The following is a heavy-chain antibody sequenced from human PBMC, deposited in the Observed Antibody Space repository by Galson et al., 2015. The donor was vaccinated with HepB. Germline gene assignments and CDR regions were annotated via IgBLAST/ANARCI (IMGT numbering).Heavy chain of an antibody. D-gene: IGHD3-22*01. J-gene: IGHJ4*02. CDR1: GYSFTSYW. CDR2: IDPSDSYT. V-gene: IGHV5-10-1*01. CDR3: ARRVVGYDSSGYYFDY. Sequence: QSGAEVKKPGESLRISCKGSGYSFTSYWISWVRQMPGKGLEWMGRIDPSDSYTNYSPSFQGHVTISADKSISTAYLQWSSLKASDTAMYYCARRVVGYDSSGYYFDYWGQGTLVTVSS.